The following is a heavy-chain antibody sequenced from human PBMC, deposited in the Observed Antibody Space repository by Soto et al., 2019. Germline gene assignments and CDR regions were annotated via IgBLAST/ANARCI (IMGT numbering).Heavy chain of an antibody. J-gene: IGHJ6*02. CDR1: GFTFSNHA. V-gene: IGHV3-23*01. CDR2: ISGSGGST. Sequence: VQLLESGGDLVQPGGSLRLSCEASGFTFSNHAMSWVRQAPGKGLEWVSVISGSGGSTNYADSAKGRFTISRDNSMDTLYLQMNSLRAEDTAVYYCARVFYYDILTGKSYNMDVWGQGTTVIVSS. CDR3: ARVFYYDILTGKSYNMDV. D-gene: IGHD3-9*01.